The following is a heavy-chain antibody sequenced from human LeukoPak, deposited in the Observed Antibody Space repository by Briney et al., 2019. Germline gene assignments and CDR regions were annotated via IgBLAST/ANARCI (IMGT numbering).Heavy chain of an antibody. J-gene: IGHJ6*03. CDR3: ARDQTDDFWSGGPYYYYYYMDV. CDR1: GFTLSSYS. V-gene: IGHV3-21*01. CDR2: ISSSSSYI. D-gene: IGHD3-3*01. Sequence: GGSLRLSCAASGFTLSSYSMNWVRQAPGKGLEWVSSISSSSSYIYYADSVKGRFTISRDNAKNSLYLQMNSLRAEDTAVYYCARDQTDDFWSGGPYYYYYYMDVWGKGTTVTVSS.